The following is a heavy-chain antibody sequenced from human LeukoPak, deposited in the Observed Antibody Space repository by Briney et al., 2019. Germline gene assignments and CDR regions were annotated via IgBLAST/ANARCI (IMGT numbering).Heavy chain of an antibody. D-gene: IGHD3-22*01. CDR2: ISGSGGST. CDR1: EFTFSGYA. J-gene: IGHJ5*02. CDR3: AKDGSSGYYLTGNWFDP. Sequence: GGSLRLSCAASEFTFSGYAMNWVRRAPGKGLEWVSAISGSGGSTYYADSVKGRFTISRDNSKNTLYLQMNSLRAEDTAVYYCAKDGSSGYYLTGNWFDPWGQGTLVTVSS. V-gene: IGHV3-23*01.